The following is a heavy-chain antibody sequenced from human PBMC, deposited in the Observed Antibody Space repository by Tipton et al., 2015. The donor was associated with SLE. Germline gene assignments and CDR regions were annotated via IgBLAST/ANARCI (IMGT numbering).Heavy chain of an antibody. CDR3: ARDDYYYGMDV. CDR1: GDSIGRYY. Sequence: TLSLTCTVSGDSIGRYYWNWIRQPPGKGLEWIGEIKHGGITNYNPSLKSRFTISTDTSKNQFSLKMNSVTAADTAVYYCARDDYYYGMDVWGQGTTVTVSS. V-gene: IGHV4-59*01. CDR2: IKHGGIT. J-gene: IGHJ6*02.